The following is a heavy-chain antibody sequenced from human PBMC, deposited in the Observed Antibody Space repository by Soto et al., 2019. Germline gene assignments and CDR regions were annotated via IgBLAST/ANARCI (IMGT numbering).Heavy chain of an antibody. V-gene: IGHV4-30-4*01. D-gene: IGHD4-17*01. CDR2: IYYSGST. J-gene: IGHJ4*02. Sequence: SETLSLTCTVSGGSISSGDYYWSWIRQPPGKGLEWIGYIYYSGSTYYNPSLKSRVTISLDTSKNQFSLKLSSVTAADTAVYYCAGELSQDYGDYGSFDYWGQGTLVTVSS. CDR1: GGSISSGDYY. CDR3: AGELSQDYGDYGSFDY.